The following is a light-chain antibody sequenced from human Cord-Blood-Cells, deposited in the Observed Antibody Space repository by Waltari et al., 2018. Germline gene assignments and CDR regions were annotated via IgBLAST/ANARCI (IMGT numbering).Light chain of an antibody. J-gene: IGKJ3*01. Sequence: DFQMTQSPSSLSASVGDRVTIPCRASQSISSYLNWYQQKPGKAPKLLIYAASSFQSGVPSRFSGSGSGTDFTLTISSLQPEDFATYYCEQSYSTPFTVGPGTKVDI. CDR3: EQSYSTPFT. V-gene: IGKV1-39*01. CDR2: AAS. CDR1: QSISSY.